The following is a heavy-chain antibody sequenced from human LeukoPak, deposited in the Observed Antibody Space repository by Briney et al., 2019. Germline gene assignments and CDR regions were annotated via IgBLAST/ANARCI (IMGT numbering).Heavy chain of an antibody. CDR1: GGSISSYY. Sequence: LVNPSETLSLTCTVSGGSISSYYWSWVRQAPGKGLEWVSSISSSSSYIYYADSVKGRFTISRDNAKNSLYLQMNSLRAEDTAVFYCARDWAETPVGGVSSWFDPWGQGTLVTVSS. CDR2: ISSSSSYI. V-gene: IGHV3-21*01. J-gene: IGHJ5*02. D-gene: IGHD1-26*01. CDR3: ARDWAETPVGGVSSWFDP.